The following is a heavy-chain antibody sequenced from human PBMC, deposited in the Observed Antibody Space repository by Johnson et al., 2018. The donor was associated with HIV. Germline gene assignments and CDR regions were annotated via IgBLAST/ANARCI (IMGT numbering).Heavy chain of an antibody. CDR2: ISYEGSNE. D-gene: IGHD4-17*01. CDR3: ARGDYGDYGRDAFDI. J-gene: IGHJ3*02. Sequence: VQLVESGGGVVQPGRSLRLYCAASGFTFSTYAMHWVRQAPGKGLEWVAVISYEGSNEYYADSVKGRFTISRVNSKNTLYLQMNSLRAEDSAVYYCARGDYGDYGRDAFDIWGQGTMVTVSS. V-gene: IGHV3-30*04. CDR1: GFTFSTYA.